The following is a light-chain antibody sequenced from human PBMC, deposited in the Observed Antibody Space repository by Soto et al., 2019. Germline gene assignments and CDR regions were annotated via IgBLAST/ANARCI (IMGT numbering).Light chain of an antibody. CDR1: QSISSY. CDR3: QQRYSTPLT. J-gene: IGKJ4*01. CDR2: AAS. V-gene: IGKV1-39*01. Sequence: DIQMTQSPYSLSASVGDRVTITCRASQSISSYLNWYQQKPGKAPKLLIYAASSLQSGVASRFSSSGSGTDFTLTISNLQPEDFATYYCQQRYSTPLTFGGGTKVEIK.